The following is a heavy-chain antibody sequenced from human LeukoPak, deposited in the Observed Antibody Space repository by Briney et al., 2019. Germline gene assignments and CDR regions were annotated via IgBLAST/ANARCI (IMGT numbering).Heavy chain of an antibody. J-gene: IGHJ4*02. Sequence: ASVKVSCKASGYTFTRYYMLGVRQAPGQGLEWMGWINPNSGGTNYAQKFQCRDTMTRDTSISTAYMELSRLRSDDTAVYYCAGNNGYSYAFDYWGQGTLVTVSS. V-gene: IGHV1-2*02. CDR3: AGNNGYSYAFDY. D-gene: IGHD5-18*01. CDR2: INPNSGGT. CDR1: GYTFTRYY.